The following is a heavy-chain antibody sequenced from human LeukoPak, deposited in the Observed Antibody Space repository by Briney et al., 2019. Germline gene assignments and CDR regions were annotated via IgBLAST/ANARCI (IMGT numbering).Heavy chain of an antibody. CDR2: IKQDGREK. D-gene: IGHD3-9*01. CDR1: GFTFSSYW. CDR3: ARVEDYDILTGFDY. V-gene: IGHV3-7*01. Sequence: GGSLRLSCAASGFTFSSYWMSWVRQAPGKGLEWVANIKQDGREKYSVDSVKGRFTISRDNAKNSLYLQMNSLRAEDTAVYYCARVEDYDILTGFDYWGQGTLVTVSS. J-gene: IGHJ4*02.